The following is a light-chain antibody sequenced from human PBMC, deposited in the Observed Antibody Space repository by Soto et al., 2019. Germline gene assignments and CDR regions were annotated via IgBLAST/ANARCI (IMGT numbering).Light chain of an antibody. Sequence: DIQMTQSPSSLSASVGDRVTITCRTSQSIRSYLSWYQQKPGKAPKLLIYAASSLQGGVPSRFSGSVSGTEFTLTISSLQPDDFATYYCQQYNSYSRTFGQGTKVEIK. V-gene: IGKV1-5*01. CDR3: QQYNSYSRT. CDR2: AAS. CDR1: QSIRSY. J-gene: IGKJ1*01.